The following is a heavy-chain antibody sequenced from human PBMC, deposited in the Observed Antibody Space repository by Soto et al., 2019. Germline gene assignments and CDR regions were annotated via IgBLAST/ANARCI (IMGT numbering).Heavy chain of an antibody. CDR2: IIPVFGSA. J-gene: IGHJ3*02. CDR1: GATLNTFINYG. Sequence: QVQLVQSGAEVKKPGSSVKVSCEASGATLNTFINYGITWVRQAPGQGLEWMGGIIPVFGSAHYAQKFQGRVTISADESTRTAYMELSRLRSDDTAVYYCARGAATKIVVVMYDAFEIWGQGTMVTVSS. D-gene: IGHD3-22*01. V-gene: IGHV1-69*12. CDR3: ARGAATKIVVVMYDAFEI.